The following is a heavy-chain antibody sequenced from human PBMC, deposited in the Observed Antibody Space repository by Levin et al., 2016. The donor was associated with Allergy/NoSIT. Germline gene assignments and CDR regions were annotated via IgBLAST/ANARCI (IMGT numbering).Heavy chain of an antibody. V-gene: IGHV4-59*01. CDR3: ARRGNYGSWFDP. D-gene: IGHD1-7*01. Sequence: WIRQPPGKGLEWIAYISNSGSTNCIPSLKSRVTISVDTSKTQFSLKLSSVTAADTAVYYCARRGNYGSWFDPWGQGTLVTVSS. CDR2: ISNSGST. J-gene: IGHJ5*02.